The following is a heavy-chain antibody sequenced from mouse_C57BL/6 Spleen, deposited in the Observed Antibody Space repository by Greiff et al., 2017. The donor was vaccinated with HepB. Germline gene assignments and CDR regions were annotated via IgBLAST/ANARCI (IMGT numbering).Heavy chain of an antibody. CDR3: AMVTTVVASYWYFDV. CDR2: INPNNGGT. Sequence: VQLQQSGPELVKPGASVKIPCKASGYTFTDYNMDWVKQSHGKSLEWIGDINPNNGGTIYNQKFKGKDTLTVDKSSSTAYMELRSLTSEDTAVYYCAMVTTVVASYWYFDVWGTGTTVTVSS. D-gene: IGHD1-1*01. V-gene: IGHV1-18*01. CDR1: GYTFTDYN. J-gene: IGHJ1*03.